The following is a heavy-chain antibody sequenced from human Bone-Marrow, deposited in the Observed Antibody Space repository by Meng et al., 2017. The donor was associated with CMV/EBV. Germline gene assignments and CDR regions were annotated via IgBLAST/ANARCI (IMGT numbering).Heavy chain of an antibody. CDR1: GYLFTALY. Sequence: NVPCKASGYLFTALYMNWVRQAPGQGLEWMGWINPNSGATKYAQKFQGRVTMTRDTSISTVYMELRRLRSDDTAVYYCARDQTEWFDPWGQGTLVTVSS. CDR2: INPNSGAT. J-gene: IGHJ5*02. CDR3: ARDQTEWFDP. V-gene: IGHV1-2*02.